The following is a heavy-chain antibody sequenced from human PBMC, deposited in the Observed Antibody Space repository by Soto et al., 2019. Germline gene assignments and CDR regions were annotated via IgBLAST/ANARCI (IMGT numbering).Heavy chain of an antibody. CDR3: ARDLSGDTTPYFDL. CDR2: IYNDGSRT. CDR1: GFAFSSYW. V-gene: IGHV3-74*01. D-gene: IGHD1-1*01. J-gene: IGHJ4*02. Sequence: EEQLVESGGGLDQPGGSLRLSCAASGFAFSSYWMHWVRQTPGKGPVWVSRIYNDGSRTAYADSVKGRFTISRDNAKNTMYLQMSSLTVEDTAVYYCARDLSGDTTPYFDLWGQGTLVTVSS.